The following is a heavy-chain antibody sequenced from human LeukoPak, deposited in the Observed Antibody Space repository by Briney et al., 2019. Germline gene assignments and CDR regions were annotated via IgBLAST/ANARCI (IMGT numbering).Heavy chain of an antibody. CDR1: GFTISSHW. CDR3: ARERLELRYFDC. Sequence: GGSLRLSCAASGFTISSHWMTWVRQPPGKGLEWVANVKQDGSEIFYEASVEGRFTISRDNAKNSLYLQMNSLRAEDTAVYYCARERLELRYFDCWGQGALVTVSS. CDR2: VKQDGSEI. J-gene: IGHJ4*02. V-gene: IGHV3-7*01. D-gene: IGHD1-26*01.